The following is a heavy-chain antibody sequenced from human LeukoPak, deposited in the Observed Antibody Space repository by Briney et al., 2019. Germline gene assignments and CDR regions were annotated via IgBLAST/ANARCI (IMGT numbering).Heavy chain of an antibody. CDR2: ISGSGGST. V-gene: IGHV3-23*01. CDR3: AKGYLTDMVTRYDY. J-gene: IGHJ4*02. Sequence: PGGSLRLSCAASGFTFSSYAMSWVRQAPGKGLEWVSAISGSGGSTYYADSVKGRFTISRDNSRNTLYLQMNSLRAEDTAVYYCAKGYLTDMVTRYDYWGQGTLVTVSS. D-gene: IGHD5-18*01. CDR1: GFTFSSYA.